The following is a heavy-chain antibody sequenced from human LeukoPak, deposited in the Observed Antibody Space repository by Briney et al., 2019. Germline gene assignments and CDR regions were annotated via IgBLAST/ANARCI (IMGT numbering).Heavy chain of an antibody. V-gene: IGHV1-3*01. J-gene: IGHJ5*02. CDR3: AGGLGRSSSSIRFDP. Sequence: ASVKVSCKASGYTFTSYAMHWVRQAPGQRLEWMGWINAGNGNTKYSQKFQGRVTITRDTSASTAYMELSSLRSEDTAVYYCAGGLGRSSSSIRFDPWGQGTLVTVSS. CDR1: GYTFTSYA. D-gene: IGHD6-6*01. CDR2: INAGNGNT.